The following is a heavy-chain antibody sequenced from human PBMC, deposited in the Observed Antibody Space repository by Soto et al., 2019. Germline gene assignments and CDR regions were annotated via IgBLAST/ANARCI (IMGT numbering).Heavy chain of an antibody. CDR1: GDTFSFSS. J-gene: IGHJ4*02. D-gene: IGHD3-10*01. V-gene: IGHV1-69*04. Sequence: QVQLVQSGAEVKRAGSSVKVSCKASGDTFSFSSINWVRQAPGLGLEWMGRVNPILSMSNYAQRFQGRVTMTADKSTSTAYMELSGLRSEDTAMYYCATSYGSGYRAFDYWGQGALVTVSS. CDR3: ATSYGSGYRAFDY. CDR2: VNPILSMS.